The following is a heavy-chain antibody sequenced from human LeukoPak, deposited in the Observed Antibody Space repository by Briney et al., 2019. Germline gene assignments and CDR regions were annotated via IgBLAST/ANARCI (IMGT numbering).Heavy chain of an antibody. Sequence: GGSLRLSCAASGFTFSSYSMNWVRQAPGKGLEWVSSISSSSSYIYYADSVKGRFTISRDNAKNTLFLQIHSLRVEDTAVYYCAAFYYDPAYWGQGTLVTVSS. J-gene: IGHJ4*02. CDR3: AAFYYDPAY. D-gene: IGHD3-22*01. V-gene: IGHV3-21*01. CDR1: GFTFSSYS. CDR2: ISSSSSYI.